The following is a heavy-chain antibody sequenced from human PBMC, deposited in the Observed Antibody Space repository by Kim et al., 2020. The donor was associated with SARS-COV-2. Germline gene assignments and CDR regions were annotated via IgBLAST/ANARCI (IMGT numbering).Heavy chain of an antibody. CDR3: ARDLVGASYYFDY. V-gene: IGHV3-11*01. J-gene: IGHJ4*02. CDR1: GFTFSDYY. Sequence: GGSLRLSCAASGFTFSDYYMSWIRQAPGKGLEWVSYISSSGSTIYYADSVKGRITISRDNAKNSLYLQMNSLRAEDTAVYYCARDLVGASYYFDYWGQGTLVTVSS. D-gene: IGHD1-26*01. CDR2: ISSSGSTI.